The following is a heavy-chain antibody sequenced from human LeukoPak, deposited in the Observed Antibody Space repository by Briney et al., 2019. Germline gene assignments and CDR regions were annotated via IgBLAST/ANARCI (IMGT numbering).Heavy chain of an antibody. CDR1: GFTVSSNYG. CDR3: VKDNPLDY. CDR2: IRYDGNNK. Sequence: GGSLRLSCTVSGFTVSSNYGMLWVRQAPGKGLEWVSFIRYDGNNKLYADSVKGRFTISRDNSKNTLYLHINSLRVEDTALYYCVKDNPLDYWGQGTLVIVSS. V-gene: IGHV3-30*02. D-gene: IGHD1-14*01. J-gene: IGHJ4*02.